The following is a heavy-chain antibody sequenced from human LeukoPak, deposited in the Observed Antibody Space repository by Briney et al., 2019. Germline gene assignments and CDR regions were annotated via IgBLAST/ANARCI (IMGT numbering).Heavy chain of an antibody. V-gene: IGHV3-7*01. CDR3: TQLLLRGPTA. CDR2: INQVGTET. Sequence: GGSLRLSCAASGFRLRSFAMSWGRQAPGRGLEWVANINQVGTETFYVDSVKGRFTVSRDNARNSLYLRMSSLRAEDTAVYYCTQLLLRGPTAWGQGTLVTVSS. J-gene: IGHJ4*02. D-gene: IGHD2-15*01. CDR1: GFRLRSFA.